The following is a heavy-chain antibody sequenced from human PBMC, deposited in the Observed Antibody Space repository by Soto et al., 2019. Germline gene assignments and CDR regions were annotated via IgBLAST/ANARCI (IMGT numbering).Heavy chain of an antibody. J-gene: IGHJ4*02. CDR3: ARAGYCSGGTCFHGNCHY. CDR1: GYTFTTYY. D-gene: IGHD2-15*01. Sequence: QVQLVQSGAEVKRPGASVKVSCKASGYTFTTYYMHWVRQAPGQGLEWLGIINPNGGSTTYAQKFQGRVTMTRDTYTSTLYLELSSLSSEDTTVYYCARAGYCSGGTCFHGNCHYWGQGTLVTVSA. V-gene: IGHV1-46*01. CDR2: INPNGGST.